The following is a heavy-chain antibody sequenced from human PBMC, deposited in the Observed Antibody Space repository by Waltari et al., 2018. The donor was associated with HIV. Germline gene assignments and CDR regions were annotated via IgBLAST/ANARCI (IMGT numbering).Heavy chain of an antibody. CDR3: AKDFLTLIRGGGFDS. Sequence: QAQLLESGGGVVKPGGYRRLSCVASGFTFRNFGIHWSSQAPDMVVGLVAFIRYGGSRDYYSYFVKGRFTISRRNSKTIVFLQMNSLRPEATALYYCAKDFLTLIRGGGFDSWGRGAQVTVSS. V-gene: IGHV3-30*02. CDR1: GFTFRNFG. CDR2: IRYGGSRD. D-gene: IGHD3-10*01. J-gene: IGHJ5*01.